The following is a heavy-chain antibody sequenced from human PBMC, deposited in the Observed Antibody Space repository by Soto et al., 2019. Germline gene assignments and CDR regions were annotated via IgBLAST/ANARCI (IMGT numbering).Heavy chain of an antibody. Sequence: SETLSLTCAVYGVSFSGYYWSWIRQPPGKGLEWIGEINHSGSTNYNPSLKSRVTISVDTSKNQFSLKLSSVTAADTAVYYCARGVVATSYTMVRGVIISQWFDPWGQGTLVTVSS. V-gene: IGHV4-34*01. CDR3: ARGVVATSYTMVRGVIISQWFDP. CDR1: GVSFSGYY. D-gene: IGHD3-10*01. CDR2: INHSGST. J-gene: IGHJ5*02.